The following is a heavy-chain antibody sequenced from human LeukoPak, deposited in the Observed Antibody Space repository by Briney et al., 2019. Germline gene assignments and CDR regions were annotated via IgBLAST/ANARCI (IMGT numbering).Heavy chain of an antibody. Sequence: ASVKVSCKASGYTFTSYDINWVRQATGQGLEWMGWMNPTSGNTGYAQKFQGRVTMTRNTSISTAYMELSSLGSEDTAVYYCARDRGYIWGSYRYYFDYWGQGTLVTVSS. CDR1: GYTFTSYD. V-gene: IGHV1-8*01. J-gene: IGHJ4*02. D-gene: IGHD3-16*02. CDR2: MNPTSGNT. CDR3: ARDRGYIWGSYRYYFDY.